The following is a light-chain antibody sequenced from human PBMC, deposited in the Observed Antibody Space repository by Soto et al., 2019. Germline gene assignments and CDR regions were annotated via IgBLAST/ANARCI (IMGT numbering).Light chain of an antibody. Sequence: EIVMTQSPATLSVSPGERVTFSCRASQSVTSSLAWYQHKPGQAPRLLISGASTGATGVPARFSGSVSGTEFTLTINSLQSEDFAIYYCQQYNKWPVTFGGGTKVEIK. CDR1: QSVTSS. J-gene: IGKJ4*01. CDR2: GAS. CDR3: QQYNKWPVT. V-gene: IGKV3-15*01.